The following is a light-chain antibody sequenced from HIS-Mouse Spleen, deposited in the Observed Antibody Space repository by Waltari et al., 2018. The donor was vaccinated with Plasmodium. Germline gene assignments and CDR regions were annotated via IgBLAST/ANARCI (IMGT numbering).Light chain of an antibody. V-gene: IGLV2-11*01. CDR2: DVS. CDR1: SSDVGGYHY. CDR3: CSYAGSYTYV. J-gene: IGLJ1*01. Sequence: QSALPQPPPVSGSPGQSVPISCPGTSSDVGGYHYVSWYQQHPGKAPKLMIYDVSKRPSGVPDRFSGSKSGNTASLTISGLQAEDEADYYCCSYAGSYTYVFGTGTKVTVL.